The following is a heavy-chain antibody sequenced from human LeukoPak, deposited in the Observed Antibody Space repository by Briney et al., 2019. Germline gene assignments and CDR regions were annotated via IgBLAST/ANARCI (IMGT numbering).Heavy chain of an antibody. J-gene: IGHJ4*02. Sequence: ASVKVSCKASGYTFTGYYMHWVRQAPGQGLEWMGWINPNSGGTNYAQKFQGRVTMTRDTSISTAYMELSRLRSDDTAVYYCAREKEQHSWYPEGDYWGQGTLVTVSS. V-gene: IGHV1-2*02. CDR2: INPNSGGT. CDR1: GYTFTGYY. CDR3: AREKEQHSWYPEGDY. D-gene: IGHD6-13*01.